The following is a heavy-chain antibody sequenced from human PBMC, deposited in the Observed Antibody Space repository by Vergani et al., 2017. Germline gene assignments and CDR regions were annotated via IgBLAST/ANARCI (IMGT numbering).Heavy chain of an antibody. Sequence: QVQLQESGPGLVKPSETLSLTCTVSGDSVISTDYHWGWIRQPPGKGLEWIGSMDYSGSTSYNPSLESRISRSFETPKNQFSLRLPSVTAAETAVYYCASKRGAWRAVNSHSYDSWGQGTLVGVSS. J-gene: IGHJ4*02. CDR2: MDYSGST. V-gene: IGHV4-39*01. D-gene: IGHD6-6*01. CDR3: ASKRGAWRAVNSHSYDS. CDR1: GDSVISTDYH.